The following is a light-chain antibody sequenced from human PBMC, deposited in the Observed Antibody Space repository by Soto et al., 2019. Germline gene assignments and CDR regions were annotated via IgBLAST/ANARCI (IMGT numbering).Light chain of an antibody. CDR1: QSISSW. CDR2: DAS. V-gene: IGKV1-5*01. J-gene: IGKJ1*01. Sequence: MSQSPSTLSASVGDRVTITCRASQSISSWLAWYQQKPGKAPKLLIYDASSLESGVPSRFSGSGSGTEFTLTISSLQPDDFATYYCQQYNSYSWTFGQGTKVAIK. CDR3: QQYNSYSWT.